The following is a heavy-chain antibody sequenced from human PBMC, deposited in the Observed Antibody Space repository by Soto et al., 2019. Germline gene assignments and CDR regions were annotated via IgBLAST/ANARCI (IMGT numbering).Heavy chain of an antibody. CDR1: GGSICSSSYY. Sequence: SETLSLTCPVSGGSICSSSYYCGWIRQPPGKGLEWIGSIYYSGSTYYNPSLKSRVTISVDTSKNQCSLKLSSVTAADTAVYYCTKNGRGYSGYDYDYWGQGTLVTVS. J-gene: IGHJ4*02. CDR2: IYYSGST. V-gene: IGHV4-39*01. CDR3: TKNGRGYSGYDYDY. D-gene: IGHD5-12*01.